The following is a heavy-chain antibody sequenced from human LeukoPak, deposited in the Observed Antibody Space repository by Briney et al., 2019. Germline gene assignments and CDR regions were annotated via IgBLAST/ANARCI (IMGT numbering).Heavy chain of an antibody. V-gene: IGHV1-69*04. CDR3: ARVFYHDSSPYFARSIPTADY. CDR2: VIPTLDIA. J-gene: IGHJ4*02. CDR1: GGNFSSSS. D-gene: IGHD3-22*01. Sequence: SVKVSRKASGGNFSSSSFSWVRQAPGHGLEWMGRVIPTLDIAHYAQKFQGRVTITADKSTSTAYMELSSLRSEDTAVYFCARVFYHDSSPYFARSIPTADYWGQGTLVTVSS.